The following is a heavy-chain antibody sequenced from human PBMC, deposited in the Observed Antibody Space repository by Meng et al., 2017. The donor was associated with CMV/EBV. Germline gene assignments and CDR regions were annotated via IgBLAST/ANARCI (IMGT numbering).Heavy chain of an antibody. CDR1: GLTVSSNY. CDR2: IYSGGTT. V-gene: IGHV3-53*01. D-gene: IGHD6-19*01. CDR3: ERSSGWYAFDM. J-gene: IGHJ3*02. Sequence: GESLKISCAVSGLTVSSNYMSWVRQASGKGLEWVSVIYSGGTTVYADSVRGRFTISRDKSKNTLYLQMNSLRVEDTAVYYCERSSGWYAFDMWGQGTMVTVSS.